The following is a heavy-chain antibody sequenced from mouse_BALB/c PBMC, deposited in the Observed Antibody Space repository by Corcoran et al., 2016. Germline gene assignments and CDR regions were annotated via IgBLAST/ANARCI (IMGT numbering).Heavy chain of an antibody. CDR1: GYSITSGYY. V-gene: IGHV3-6*02. J-gene: IGHJ4*01. Sequence: DVQLQESGPGLVKPSQSLSLTCSVTGYSITSGYYWNWIRQFPGNKLEWMGYISYDGSNNYNPSLKNRISITRDTSKNQFFLKLNSVTTEDTATYYCARLYDYEGYAMDYWGQGTSVTVSS. D-gene: IGHD2-4*01. CDR3: ARLYDYEGYAMDY. CDR2: ISYDGSN.